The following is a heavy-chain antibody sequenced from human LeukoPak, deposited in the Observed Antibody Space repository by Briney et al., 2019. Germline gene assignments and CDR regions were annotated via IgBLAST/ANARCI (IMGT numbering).Heavy chain of an antibody. CDR3: ARGPPYYDFWSGYRGFDP. J-gene: IGHJ5*02. CDR2: ISAYNGNT. CDR1: GYTFTSYG. Sequence: ASVKVSCKASGYTFTSYGISWVRQAPGQGLEWMGWISAYNGNTNYAQKLQGRVTMTTDTSTSTAYMELRSLRSDDTAVYYCARGPPYYDFWSGYRGFDPWGQGTLVTVSS. V-gene: IGHV1-18*01. D-gene: IGHD3-3*01.